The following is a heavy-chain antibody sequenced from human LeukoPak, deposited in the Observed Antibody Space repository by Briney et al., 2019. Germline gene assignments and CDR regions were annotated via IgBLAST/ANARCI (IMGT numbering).Heavy chain of an antibody. V-gene: IGHV3-23*01. D-gene: IGHD5-18*01. CDR1: GVTFNYYA. CDR3: ARHDSFIPY. J-gene: IGHJ4*02. Sequence: GGSLRLSCAASGVTFNYYAMSWVRQAPGKGLEWVSGISDNEGSTYYTDSVKGRFTISRDNTKNTVYLQMNNLRPDDTAVYFCARHDSFIPYWGQGTLVTVSS. CDR2: ISDNEGST.